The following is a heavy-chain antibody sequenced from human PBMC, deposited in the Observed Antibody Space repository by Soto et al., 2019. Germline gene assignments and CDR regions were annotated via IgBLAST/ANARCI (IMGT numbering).Heavy chain of an antibody. V-gene: IGHV3-30-3*01. J-gene: IGHJ3*02. Sequence: QVQLVESGGGVVQPGRSLRLSCAASGFTFSSYAMHWVRQAPGKGLEWVAVISYDGSNKYYADSVKGRFTISRDNSKNTLYLQMNRLRAEDTAGYFWGRGGIGGGLLPFDILGQGTMVTVSS. CDR1: GFTFSSYA. D-gene: IGHD1-26*01. CDR2: ISYDGSNK. CDR3: GRGGIGGGLLPFDI.